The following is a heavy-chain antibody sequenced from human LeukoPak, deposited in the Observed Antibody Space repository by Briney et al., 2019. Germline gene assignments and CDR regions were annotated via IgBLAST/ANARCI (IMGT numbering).Heavy chain of an antibody. D-gene: IGHD3/OR15-3a*01. J-gene: IGHJ4*02. CDR1: GGSFSGYY. CDR2: IYYTGNT. CDR3: ARQTGSGLFTLP. V-gene: IGHV4-34*01. Sequence: SETLSLTCAVYGGSFSGYYWSWIRQPPGKGLEWIGSIYYTGNTYYNASLKSRVTISIDTSKNQISLRLTSVTATDTAMYYCARQTGSGLFTLPGGQGILVTVSS.